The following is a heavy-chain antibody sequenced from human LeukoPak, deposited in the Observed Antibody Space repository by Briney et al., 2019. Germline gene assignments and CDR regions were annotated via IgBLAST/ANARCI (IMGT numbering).Heavy chain of an antibody. Sequence: ASVKVSCKASGYTFTGYYMHWVRQAPGQGLEWMGWINPNSGGTNYAQKFQGRVTMTRDTSISTAYVELSRLRSDDTAVYYCAREEENSSGYPFDYWGQGTLVTVSS. CDR2: INPNSGGT. J-gene: IGHJ4*02. CDR3: AREEENSSGYPFDY. CDR1: GYTFTGYY. D-gene: IGHD3-22*01. V-gene: IGHV1-2*02.